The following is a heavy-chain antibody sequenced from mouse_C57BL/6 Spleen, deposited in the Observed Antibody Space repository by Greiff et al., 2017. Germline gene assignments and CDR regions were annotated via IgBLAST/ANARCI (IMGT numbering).Heavy chain of an antibody. J-gene: IGHJ2*01. V-gene: IGHV5-4*01. Sequence: EVHLVESGGGLVKPGGSLKLSCAASGFTFSSYAMSWVRQTPEKRLEWVATISDGGSYTYYPDNVKGRFTISRDNAKNNLYLQMSHLKSEDTAMYYCARGGPTGYFDDWGQGTTLTVSS. CDR3: ARGGPTGYFDD. D-gene: IGHD4-1*02. CDR2: ISDGGSYT. CDR1: GFTFSSYA.